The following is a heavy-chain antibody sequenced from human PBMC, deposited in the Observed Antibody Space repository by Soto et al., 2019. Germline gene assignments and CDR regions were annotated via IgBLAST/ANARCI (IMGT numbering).Heavy chain of an antibody. CDR1: GFTFSNYA. Sequence: GGSLRLSCAASGFTFSNYAMNWVRQAPGKGLEWVSGISGNGDNTYYADSVKGRFTISRDKSKNTLYLEMNSLRGEDTAIFYCAKDRGWLQSDGLDVWGQGTTVTV. J-gene: IGHJ6*02. D-gene: IGHD5-12*01. V-gene: IGHV3-23*01. CDR2: ISGNGDNT. CDR3: AKDRGWLQSDGLDV.